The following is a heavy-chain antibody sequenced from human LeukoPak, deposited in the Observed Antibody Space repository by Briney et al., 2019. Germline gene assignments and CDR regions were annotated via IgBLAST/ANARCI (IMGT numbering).Heavy chain of an antibody. CDR2: ISGSGGRK. CDR3: AKKGQQLVPGNYFDY. Sequence: TGGSLRLSCAASGFTFNSYGMNWVRQAPGKGLEWVSGISGSGGRKFYVDSVKGRFTISRDNSENTLYLKMNSLRAEDTAVYYCAKKGQQLVPGNYFDYWGQGTLVTVSS. J-gene: IGHJ4*02. CDR1: GFTFNSYG. D-gene: IGHD6-13*01. V-gene: IGHV3-23*01.